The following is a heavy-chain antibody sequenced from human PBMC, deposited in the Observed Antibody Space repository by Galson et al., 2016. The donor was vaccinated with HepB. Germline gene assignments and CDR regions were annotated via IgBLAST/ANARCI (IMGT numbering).Heavy chain of an antibody. D-gene: IGHD3-22*01. Sequence: SLRLSCAASGFTFNFYGMSWVRQAPGKGLEWVSAISGSGGTTYYTDSEKGRFTISRDNSKNKLYLQMNSQRAEDTAVYYCAKDQFSHSDTSGFQPFDYWGQGTLVTVSS. V-gene: IGHV3-23*01. CDR3: AKDQFSHSDTSGFQPFDY. CDR1: GFTFNFYG. CDR2: ISGSGGTT. J-gene: IGHJ4*02.